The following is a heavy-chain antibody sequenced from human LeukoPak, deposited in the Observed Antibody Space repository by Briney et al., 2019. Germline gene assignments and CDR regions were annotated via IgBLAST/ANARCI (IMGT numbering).Heavy chain of an antibody. Sequence: SETLSLTCTVSGTSINLYYWTWIRQPPGKGLEWIGEINHSGSTNYNPSLKSRVTISVDTSKNQFSLKLSSVTAADTAVYYCARHRLVYYDSSGYGDFDYWGQGTLVTVSS. V-gene: IGHV4-34*01. CDR2: INHSGST. CDR1: GTSINLYY. D-gene: IGHD3-22*01. CDR3: ARHRLVYYDSSGYGDFDY. J-gene: IGHJ4*02.